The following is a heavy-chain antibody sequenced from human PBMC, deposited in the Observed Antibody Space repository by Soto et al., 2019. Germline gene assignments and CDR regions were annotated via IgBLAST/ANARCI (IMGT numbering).Heavy chain of an antibody. D-gene: IGHD2-15*01. Sequence: GASVKVSCKASGYTFTSYGISWVRQAPGQGLEWMGWISAYNGNTNYAQKLQGRVTMTTDTSTSTAYMELRSLRSDDTAVYYCARDIVCSGGSCYYYYGMDVWGQGTTVTVSS. CDR3: ARDIVCSGGSCYYYYGMDV. J-gene: IGHJ6*02. V-gene: IGHV1-18*01. CDR1: GYTFTSYG. CDR2: ISAYNGNT.